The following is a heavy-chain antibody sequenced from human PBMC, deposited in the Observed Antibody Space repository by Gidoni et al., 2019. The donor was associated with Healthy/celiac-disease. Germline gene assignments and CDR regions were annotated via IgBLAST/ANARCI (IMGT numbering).Heavy chain of an antibody. J-gene: IGHJ4*02. CDR1: GYSFTSYW. Sequence: EVQLVQSGAEVKKPGESLKISCKGSGYSFTSYWIGWVRQMPGKGLEWMGIIYPGDSDTRYSPSFQGQVTISADKSISTAYLQWSSLKASDTAMYYCARGYCSGGSCYWAYGEPFTLDYWGQGTLVTVSS. CDR3: ARGYCSGGSCYWAYGEPFTLDY. D-gene: IGHD2-15*01. CDR2: IYPGDSDT. V-gene: IGHV5-51*01.